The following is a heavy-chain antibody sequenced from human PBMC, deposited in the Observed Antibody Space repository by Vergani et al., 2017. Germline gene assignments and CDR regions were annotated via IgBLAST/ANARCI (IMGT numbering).Heavy chain of an antibody. CDR3: ARDRDGYNSDYYGMDV. CDR2: IWYDGSNT. V-gene: IGHV3-33*01. J-gene: IGHJ6*02. D-gene: IGHD5-24*01. CDR1: GFTFCSYG. Sequence: QVQLVESGGGVVQPGRSLRLSCAASGFTFCSYGMHWVRQAPGKGLEWVALIWYDGSNTYYADSVKGRFTICIDNSKNTLYLQMNSLRAEETAVYYCARDRDGYNSDYYGMDVWGQGTTVTGSS.